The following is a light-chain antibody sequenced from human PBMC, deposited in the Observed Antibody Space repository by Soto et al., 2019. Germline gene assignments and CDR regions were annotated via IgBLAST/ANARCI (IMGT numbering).Light chain of an antibody. Sequence: QSALTQPRSVSGSPGQSVTISCTGTSSDVGGYNYVSWYHQYPGKAPKPIIYDVTERPSGVPDRFSGSKSGNTASLTISGLQPEDEADYYCCSYAGSSAVFGGGTKLTVL. V-gene: IGLV2-11*01. CDR3: CSYAGSSAV. J-gene: IGLJ2*01. CDR2: DVT. CDR1: SSDVGGYNY.